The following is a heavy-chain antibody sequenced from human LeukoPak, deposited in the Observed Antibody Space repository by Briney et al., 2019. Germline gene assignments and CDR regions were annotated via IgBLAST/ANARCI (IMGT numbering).Heavy chain of an antibody. Sequence: GGSLRLSCAASGFTFSSYWMSWVRQAPGKGPEWVANMDQDGSEINYLDSVKGRFTISRDNAKSALYLWMNSLRADDTAVYYRARDRGYSTFDSWGQGVLVTVSS. D-gene: IGHD4-23*01. J-gene: IGHJ4*02. CDR3: ARDRGYSTFDS. CDR2: MDQDGSEI. CDR1: GFTFSSYW. V-gene: IGHV3-7*01.